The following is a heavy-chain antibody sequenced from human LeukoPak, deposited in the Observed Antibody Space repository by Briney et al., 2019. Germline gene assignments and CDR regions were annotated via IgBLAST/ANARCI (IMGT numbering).Heavy chain of an antibody. Sequence: ASVKVSCKASGYTFTSYYMHWVRQAPGQGLEWMGIINPSGGSTSYAQKFQGRVTMTRDTSTSTVYMELSSLRSEDTAVYYCARDHVYYDSSGYSLDYWGQGTLVTVSS. D-gene: IGHD3-22*01. CDR1: GYTFTSYY. CDR3: ARDHVYYDSSGYSLDY. V-gene: IGHV1-46*01. CDR2: INPSGGST. J-gene: IGHJ4*02.